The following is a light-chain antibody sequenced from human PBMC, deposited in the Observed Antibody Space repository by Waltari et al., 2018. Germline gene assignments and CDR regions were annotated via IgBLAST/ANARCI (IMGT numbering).Light chain of an antibody. CDR3: MQTTHSPRT. CDR2: KVS. Sequence: DVVMTQSPLSSCVSLGQPAYIACSSSQRLVHSDGNPYLNWFQQRPGQSPRRLSYKVSRRESGVPDRVSGSGSGTDFTLKISRVEAEDVGVYYCMQTTHSPRTFGQGTKVEI. V-gene: IGKV2-30*02. CDR1: QRLVHSDGNPY. J-gene: IGKJ1*01.